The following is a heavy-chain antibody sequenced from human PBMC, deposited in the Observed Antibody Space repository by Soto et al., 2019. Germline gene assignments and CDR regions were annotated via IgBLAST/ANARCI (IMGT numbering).Heavy chain of an antibody. J-gene: IGHJ4*02. V-gene: IGHV3-21*01. D-gene: IGHD3-10*01. CDR3: ARHGKPGVGEWYLDF. CDR1: GFTFSGYT. Sequence: EVQLVESGGGLVKPAGSLRLSCAASGFTFSGYTMNWVRQAPGKGLEWVSSISGSSGFIYYTDSVKVRFTISRDNARNALYLQMNSLRAEDTAVYYCARHGKPGVGEWYLDFWGQGALVTVSS. CDR2: ISGSSGFI.